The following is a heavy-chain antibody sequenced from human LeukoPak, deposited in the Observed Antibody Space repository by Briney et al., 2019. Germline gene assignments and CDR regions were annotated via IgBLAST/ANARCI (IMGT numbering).Heavy chain of an antibody. D-gene: IGHD3-16*01. Sequence: GESLKISCKGSEYSFSTYWIGWVRQMPGKGLEWMGIIYPGGSDARYSPSFQGQVTISADKSISTAYLQWSSLKASDTAMYYCARGGDSPPGRGRYYFDYWGQGTLVTVSS. CDR2: IYPGGSDA. CDR3: ARGGDSPPGRGRYYFDY. V-gene: IGHV5-51*01. J-gene: IGHJ4*02. CDR1: EYSFSTYW.